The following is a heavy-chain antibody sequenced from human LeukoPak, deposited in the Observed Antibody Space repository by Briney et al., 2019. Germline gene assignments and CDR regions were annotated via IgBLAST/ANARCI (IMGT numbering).Heavy chain of an antibody. CDR2: ISGSGHST. V-gene: IGHV3-23*01. D-gene: IGHD2-2*01. Sequence: GGSLRLSCAASGFTFSSYAMSWVRQAPGKGLEWVSAISGSGHSTYYADSVKGRFTISRDNSKNTLYLEMNSLRADDTAVYYCAKRCSSASCPHYYFDYWGQGTLVTVSS. CDR3: AKRCSSASCPHYYFDY. J-gene: IGHJ4*02. CDR1: GFTFSSYA.